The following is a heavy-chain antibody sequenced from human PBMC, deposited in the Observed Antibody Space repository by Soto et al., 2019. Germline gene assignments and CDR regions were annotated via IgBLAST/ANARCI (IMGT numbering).Heavy chain of an antibody. V-gene: IGHV3-21*01. CDR3: ARDRASCNSVSCHPGNFDY. J-gene: IGHJ4*02. CDR1: GVSFSGHT. Sequence: GGSLRLSCTDSGVSFSGHTMNWVRQAPGRGLEWVSSISQSSSHKYYADSVKGRSTISRDNAKNSLFLEMNTLTVDDTAVYYCARDRASCNSVSCHPGNFDYWGQGSMVTVYS. D-gene: IGHD1-26*01. CDR2: ISQSSSHK.